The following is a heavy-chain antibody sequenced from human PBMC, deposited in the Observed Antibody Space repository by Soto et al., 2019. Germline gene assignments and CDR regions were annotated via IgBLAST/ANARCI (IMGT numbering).Heavy chain of an antibody. D-gene: IGHD3-3*01. CDR2: IYPSDSDT. Sequence: GESLKIACKGSGYNFAGYWIAWVRQMPGKGLELMGIIYPSDSDTRYRPSFQGQVTISADKSISSAYLQWSSPRASDTAMYYCARGGVSTRTFDYWGQGTPVTVSS. CDR3: ARGGVSTRTFDY. CDR1: GYNFAGYW. V-gene: IGHV5-51*01. J-gene: IGHJ4*02.